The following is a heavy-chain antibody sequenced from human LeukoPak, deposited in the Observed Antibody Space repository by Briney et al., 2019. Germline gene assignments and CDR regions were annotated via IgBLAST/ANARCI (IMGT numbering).Heavy chain of an antibody. CDR1: GFTFSSYS. D-gene: IGHD3-22*01. CDR3: ARTPPNHYDSSGYYSHYDY. J-gene: IGHJ4*02. Sequence: GGSLRLSCAASGFTFSSYSMNWVRQAPGKGLEWVSYISTSSSVIYYADSVKGRFTISRDNAKNSLYLQMSSLRAEDTAVYYCARTPPNHYDSSGYYSHYDYWGQGTLVTVSS. V-gene: IGHV3-48*04. CDR2: ISTSSSVI.